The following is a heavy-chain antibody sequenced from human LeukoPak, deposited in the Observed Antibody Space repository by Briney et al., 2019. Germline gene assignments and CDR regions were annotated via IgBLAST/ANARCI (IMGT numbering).Heavy chain of an antibody. V-gene: IGHV3-15*01. J-gene: IGHJ4*02. Sequence: GGSLRLSCAASGFTVSSNYMSWVRQVPGKGLEWVGRIRSMSAGGTVDYAAPVQGRFTISRDDSKNTVYLHMNSLRTEDTAIYYCTKVGVYYYDAWGQGTLVTVSS. CDR1: GFTVSSNY. D-gene: IGHD2-8*01. CDR2: IRSMSAGGTV. CDR3: TKVGVYYYDA.